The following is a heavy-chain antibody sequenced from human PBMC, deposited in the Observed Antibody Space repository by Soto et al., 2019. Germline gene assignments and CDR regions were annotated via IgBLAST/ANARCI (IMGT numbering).Heavy chain of an antibody. Sequence: QVQLVESGGGVVQPGRSLRLSCAASGFIFRNYAMHWVRQSPGKGLEWVAVISYDATNKYYADSVKGRFTISRDNSKNTLYLQMNSLRTEDTAVYYCAREEYGANYFDYWGQGTLVIVSS. CDR1: GFIFRNYA. CDR2: ISYDATNK. CDR3: AREEYGANYFDY. V-gene: IGHV3-30-3*01. D-gene: IGHD4-17*01. J-gene: IGHJ4*02.